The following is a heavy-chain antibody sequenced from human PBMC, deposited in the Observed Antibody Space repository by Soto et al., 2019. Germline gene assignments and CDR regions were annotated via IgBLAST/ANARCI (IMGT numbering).Heavy chain of an antibody. D-gene: IGHD4-4*01. CDR2: ISYDGSNK. Sequence: AGGSLRLSCAASGFTFSSYGMRWVRQAPGKGLEWVGVISYDGSNKYYADSVKGRFTISRDNSNNTLYLQMNSLRAEDTAVYYCARTPEYSTYGPTDYWGQGTLVTVSS. CDR3: ARTPEYSTYGPTDY. J-gene: IGHJ4*02. V-gene: IGHV3-30*03. CDR1: GFTFSSYG.